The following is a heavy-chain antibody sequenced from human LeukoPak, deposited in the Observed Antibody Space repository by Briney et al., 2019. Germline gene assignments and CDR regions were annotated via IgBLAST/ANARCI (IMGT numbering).Heavy chain of an antibody. CDR1: GYTFTSYY. CDR2: INPSGGST. Sequence: ASVKVSCKVSGYTFTSYYIHWVRQAPGQGLECMGIINPSGGSTSYAQKFQGRVTMTRDTSTSTVYMELSSLRSEDTAVYYCAREAGTAMAPFDYWGQGTLVTVSS. CDR3: AREAGTAMAPFDY. J-gene: IGHJ4*02. D-gene: IGHD5-18*01. V-gene: IGHV1-46*01.